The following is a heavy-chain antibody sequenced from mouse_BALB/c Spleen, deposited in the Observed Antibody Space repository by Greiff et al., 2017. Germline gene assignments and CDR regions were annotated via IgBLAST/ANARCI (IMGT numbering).Heavy chain of an antibody. CDR2: ISSGGSYT. J-gene: IGHJ3*01. CDR3: ARRAYYGAFAY. CDR1: GFTFSSYA. D-gene: IGHD2-10*01. Sequence: EVMLVESGGGLVKPGGSLKLSCAASGFTFSSYAMSWVRQSPEKRLEWVAEISSGGSYTYYPDTVTGRFTISRDNAKNTLYLEMSSLRSEDTAMYYCARRAYYGAFAYWGQGTLVTVSA. V-gene: IGHV5-9-4*01.